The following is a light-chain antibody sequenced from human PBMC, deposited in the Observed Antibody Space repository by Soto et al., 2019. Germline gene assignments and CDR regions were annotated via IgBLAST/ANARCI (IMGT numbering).Light chain of an antibody. V-gene: IGLV2-23*01. J-gene: IGLJ3*02. CDR3: CSYAGSSTLV. CDR2: EGS. CDR1: SSDVGSYQF. Sequence: QSVLTQPASVSGSPGQSITISCTGTSSDVGSYQFVSWYQQHPGKAPKLMIYEGSKRPSGVSSRFSGSKSGNTASLTISGLQAEDEGDYHCCSYAGSSTLVFGGGTKLTVL.